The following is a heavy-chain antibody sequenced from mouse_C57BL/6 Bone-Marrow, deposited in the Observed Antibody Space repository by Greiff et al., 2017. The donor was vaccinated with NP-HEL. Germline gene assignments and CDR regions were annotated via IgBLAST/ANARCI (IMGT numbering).Heavy chain of an antibody. V-gene: IGHV1-82*01. Sequence: VQLQQSGPELVKPGASVKISCKASGYAFSSSWMNWVKQRPGKGLEWIGRIYPGDGDTNYNGKFKGKATLTADKSSSTAYMQLSSLTSEDSAVYFCARWFYYAKDYWGQGTSVTVSS. CDR3: ARWFYYAKDY. J-gene: IGHJ4*01. CDR1: GYAFSSSW. D-gene: IGHD2-2*01. CDR2: IYPGDGDT.